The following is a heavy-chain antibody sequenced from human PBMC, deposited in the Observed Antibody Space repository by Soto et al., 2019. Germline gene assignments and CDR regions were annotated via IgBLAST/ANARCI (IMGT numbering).Heavy chain of an antibody. CDR3: ARDQGGYGIFDD. D-gene: IGHD5-12*01. Sequence: QVQLVQSGPEVKKPEASVKVSCKTSGYTFTSSGISWVRQAPGQGPEWMGWISGHNGVTKFARNFQDRVTLTIDSSTTTAYMEVRSLSFADTAIYYCARDQGGYGIFDDWGQGTLVTVSS. CDR1: GYTFTSSG. J-gene: IGHJ4*02. V-gene: IGHV1-18*04. CDR2: ISGHNGVT.